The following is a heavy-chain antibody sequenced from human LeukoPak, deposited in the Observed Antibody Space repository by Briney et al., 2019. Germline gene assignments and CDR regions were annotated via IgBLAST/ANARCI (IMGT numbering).Heavy chain of an antibody. Sequence: SETLSLTCTVSGGSISSYYWSWIRQPPGKGLEWLGYIYYSGSTNYNPSLKSRVTISVDTSKNQFSLKLSSVTAADTAVYYCARHVRGYYGMDVWGQGTTVTVSS. CDR2: IYYSGST. J-gene: IGHJ6*02. CDR3: ARHVRGYYGMDV. CDR1: GGSISSYY. V-gene: IGHV4-59*08.